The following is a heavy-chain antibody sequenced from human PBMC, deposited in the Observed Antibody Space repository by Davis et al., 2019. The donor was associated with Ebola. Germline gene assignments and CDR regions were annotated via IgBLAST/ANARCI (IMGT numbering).Heavy chain of an antibody. Sequence: PSETLSLTCTVSGGSISSYYWSWIRQPAGKGLGWIGRIYTSGSTNYNPSLKSRVTMSVDTSKNQFSLKLSSVTAADTAVYYCARALRDGYYDYWGQGTLVTASS. J-gene: IGHJ4*02. CDR3: ARALRDGYYDY. D-gene: IGHD5-24*01. V-gene: IGHV4-4*07. CDR2: IYTSGST. CDR1: GGSISSYY.